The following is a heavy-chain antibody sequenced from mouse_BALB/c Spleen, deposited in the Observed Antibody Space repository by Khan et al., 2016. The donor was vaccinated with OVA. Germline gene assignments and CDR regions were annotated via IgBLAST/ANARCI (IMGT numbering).Heavy chain of an antibody. V-gene: IGHV3-2*02. CDR2: ISYSGST. CDR3: ARRDCYGHWYFYV. D-gene: IGHD1-1*01. Sequence: EVQLQESGPGLVKPSQSLSLTCTVTGYSITSDYAWNWIRQFPGNKLEWMGYISYSGSTGYNPSLKSRLSITRDTSNNQFFLQLNSVTTEDTATXYGARRDCYGHWYFYVWGAGTTVTVSS. CDR1: GYSITSDYA. J-gene: IGHJ1*01.